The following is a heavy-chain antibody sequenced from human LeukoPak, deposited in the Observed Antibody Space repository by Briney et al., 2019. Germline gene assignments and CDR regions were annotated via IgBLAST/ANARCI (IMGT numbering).Heavy chain of an antibody. V-gene: IGHV3-23*01. CDR2: ISGSGGST. CDR3: AKSFSIAAAGIDY. Sequence: HSGGSLRLSCAASGFTFSSYAMSWVRQAPGKGLEWVSAISGSGGSTYYADSVKGRFTISRDNSKNTLYLQMNSLRAEDTAVYYCAKSFSIAAAGIDYWGQGTLVTVSS. J-gene: IGHJ4*02. CDR1: GFTFSSYA. D-gene: IGHD6-13*01.